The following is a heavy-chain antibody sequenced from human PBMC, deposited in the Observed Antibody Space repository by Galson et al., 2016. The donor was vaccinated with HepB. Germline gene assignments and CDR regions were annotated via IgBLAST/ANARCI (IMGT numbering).Heavy chain of an antibody. CDR3: ARSPSMIRGVILDS. V-gene: IGHV4-59*01. D-gene: IGHD3-10*01. Sequence: ETLSLTCTVSGGSLSSYYWSWIRQPPGKGLEWIGYIYYSGGTNYNPSLKSRVTISIDTSKNQFSLKLSSVTAADTAMYYCARSPSMIRGVILDSWGQGTLVTVSP. CDR2: IYYSGGT. J-gene: IGHJ4*02. CDR1: GGSLSSYY.